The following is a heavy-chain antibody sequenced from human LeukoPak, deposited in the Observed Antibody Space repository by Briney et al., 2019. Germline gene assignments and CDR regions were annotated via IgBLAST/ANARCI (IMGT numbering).Heavy chain of an antibody. CDR2: INHSGST. V-gene: IGHV4-34*01. J-gene: IGHJ1*01. D-gene: IGHD6-19*01. CDR3: ARGAGAVAGTRRYFQH. CDR1: GGSFGGYY. Sequence: SETRSLASAVYGGSFGGYYWSWNRQPPGKGLEWIGEINHSGSTNYNPSLKSRVTISVDTSKNQFSLKLSSVTAADTAVYYCARGAGAVAGTRRYFQHWGQGTLVTVSS.